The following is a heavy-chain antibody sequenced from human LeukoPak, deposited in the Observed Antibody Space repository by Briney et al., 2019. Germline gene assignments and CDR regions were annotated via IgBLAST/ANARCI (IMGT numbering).Heavy chain of an antibody. CDR1: GFTFSSYE. CDR3: ARDLSSYGYGVFDY. D-gene: IGHD5-18*01. V-gene: IGHV3-48*03. J-gene: IGHJ4*02. CDR2: ISSSGSTI. Sequence: GGSLRLSCAASGFTFSSYEMNCVRQAPGKGLEWVSYISSSGSTIYYADSVKGRFTISRDNAKNSLYLQMNSLRAEDTAVYYCARDLSSYGYGVFDYWGQGTLVTVSS.